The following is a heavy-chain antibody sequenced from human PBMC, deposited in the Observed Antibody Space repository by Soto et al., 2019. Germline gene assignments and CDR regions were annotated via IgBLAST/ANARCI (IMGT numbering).Heavy chain of an antibody. V-gene: IGHV4-30-2*01. CDR2: IFHSGST. CDR1: GDSISSSGYS. J-gene: IGHJ5*02. CDR3: ARERVAFNWFDP. D-gene: IGHD3-3*02. Sequence: QLQLQESGSGLVKPSQTLSLTCAVSGDSISSSGYSWSWIRQPPGKGLEWIGYIFHSGSTYYNPSLKSRVTISIDRSKNQFSLKLSSVTAADTAVYYCARERVAFNWFDPWGQGTLVTVSS.